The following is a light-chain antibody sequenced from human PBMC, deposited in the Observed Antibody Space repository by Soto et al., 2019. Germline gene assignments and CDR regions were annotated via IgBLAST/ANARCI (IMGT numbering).Light chain of an antibody. V-gene: IGKV1-5*01. CDR3: QQYYSSYS. Sequence: DIQMTQSPSTLSASVGDRVTITCRASRSISSWLAWYQQKPGKAPKLLIFDASSLESGVPSRFSGSGSGTEFTLTISSLQPDDFATYYCQQYYSSYSFGQGTKVEIK. CDR2: DAS. J-gene: IGKJ2*03. CDR1: RSISSW.